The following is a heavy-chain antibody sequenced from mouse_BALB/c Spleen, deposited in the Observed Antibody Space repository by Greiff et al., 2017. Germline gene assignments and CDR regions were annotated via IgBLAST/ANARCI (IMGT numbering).Heavy chain of an antibody. J-gene: IGHJ4*01. D-gene: IGHD1-1*01. V-gene: IGHV7-3*02. CDR1: GFTFTDYY. CDR3: ARDPSYDYGSSYDAMDY. CDR2: IRNKANGYTT. Sequence: EVQVVESGGGLVQPGGSLRLSCATSGFTFTDYYMSWVRQPPGKALEWLGFIRNKANGYTTEYSASVKGRFTISRDNSQSILYLQMNTLRAEDSATYYGARDPSYDYGSSYDAMDYWGQGTSVTVSS.